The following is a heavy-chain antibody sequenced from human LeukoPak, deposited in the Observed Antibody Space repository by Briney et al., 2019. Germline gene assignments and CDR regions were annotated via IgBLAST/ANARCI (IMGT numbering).Heavy chain of an antibody. CDR2: IYPGDSDT. CDR3: ARHSPADSSGWSGPPGAFDI. D-gene: IGHD6-19*01. CDR1: GYSFTSYW. V-gene: IGHV5-51*01. J-gene: IGHJ3*02. Sequence: GESLKISYKGSGYSFTSYWIGWVRQMPGKGLEWMGIIYPGDSDTRYSPSFQGQVTISADKSISTAYLQWSSLKASDTAMYYCARHSPADSSGWSGPPGAFDIWGQGTMVTVSS.